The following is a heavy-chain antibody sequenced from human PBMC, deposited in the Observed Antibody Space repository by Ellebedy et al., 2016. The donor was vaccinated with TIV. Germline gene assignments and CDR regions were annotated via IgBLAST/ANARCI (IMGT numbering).Heavy chain of an antibody. CDR1: GGPISTSRYF. Sequence: MPSETLSLTCTVSGGPISTSRYFWGWIRQPPGKGLEWIGNINFSGTTYYNPSLKSRASISVDTSKNQFSLNLSSVTAADTAVYFCARGLGRFDYWGQGTLVTVSS. V-gene: IGHV4-39*07. CDR2: INFSGTT. J-gene: IGHJ4*02. D-gene: IGHD3-9*01. CDR3: ARGLGRFDY.